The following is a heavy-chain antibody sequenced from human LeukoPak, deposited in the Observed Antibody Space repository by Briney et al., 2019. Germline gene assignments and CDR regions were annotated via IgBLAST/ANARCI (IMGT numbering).Heavy chain of an antibody. CDR2: ISSSSSTI. Sequence: TGGSLRLSCAASGFTFSSYAMSWVRQAPGKGLEWVSYISSSSSTIYYADSVKGRFTISRDNAKNSLYPQMNSLRAEDTAVYYCAREGSHGDYSYWGQGTLVTVSS. V-gene: IGHV3-48*04. CDR1: GFTFSSYA. D-gene: IGHD4-17*01. J-gene: IGHJ4*02. CDR3: AREGSHGDYSY.